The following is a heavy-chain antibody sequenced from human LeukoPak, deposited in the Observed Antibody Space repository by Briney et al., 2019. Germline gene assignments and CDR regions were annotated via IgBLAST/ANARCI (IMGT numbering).Heavy chain of an antibody. CDR2: IIVGTGAT. CDR1: GITSTNFA. J-gene: IGHJ4*02. CDR3: AAGLSDPRRGASYLDS. D-gene: IGHD1-1*01. V-gene: IGHV1-58*01. Sequence: ASVKVSCKASGITSTNFAVQWVRQARGQRLEWIGWIIVGTGATKCAQDFQHRVTITRDMSTRTLYMELTSLRSEDTAVYYCAAGLSDPRRGASYLDSWGQGTLVTVSS.